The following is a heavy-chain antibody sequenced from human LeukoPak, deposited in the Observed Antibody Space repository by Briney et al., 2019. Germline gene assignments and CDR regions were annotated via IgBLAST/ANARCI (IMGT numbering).Heavy chain of an antibody. J-gene: IGHJ6*02. CDR1: GYTLTELS. D-gene: IGHD2-2*01. CDR2: FDPEDGET. Sequence: ASVKVSCKVSGYTLTELSMHWVRQAPGKGLEWMGGFDPEDGETIYAQKFQGRVTMTEDTSTDTAYMELSSLRSEDTAVYYCARDHCVSSGCYEDYYYGMDVWGRGTTVTVSS. V-gene: IGHV1-24*01. CDR3: ARDHCVSSGCYEDYYYGMDV.